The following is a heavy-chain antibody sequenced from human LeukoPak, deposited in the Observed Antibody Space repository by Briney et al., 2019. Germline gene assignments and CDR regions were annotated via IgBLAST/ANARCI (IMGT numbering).Heavy chain of an antibody. CDR3: AREQWLGFFYYYYYGLDV. Sequence: ASVKVSCKASGYTLSQYAMHWVRQAPGQRPEWMGWINSGNSNTKYDQKFQGRVTITRGTSANTAYMELSSLRSEDTAVYYCAREQWLGFFYYYYYGLDVWGQGTTVTVSS. D-gene: IGHD6-19*01. CDR2: INSGNSNT. J-gene: IGHJ6*02. V-gene: IGHV1-3*04. CDR1: GYTLSQYA.